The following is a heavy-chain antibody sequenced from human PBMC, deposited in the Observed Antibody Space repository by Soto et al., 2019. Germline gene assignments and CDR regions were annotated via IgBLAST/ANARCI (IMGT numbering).Heavy chain of an antibody. D-gene: IGHD6-19*01. Sequence: ASVKVSCKASGYTFTSYYMHWVRQAPGQGLEWMGIINPSGGSTSYAQKFQGRVTMTRDTSTSTVYMELSSLGSEDTAVYYCARGGDIAVAGSFYYGMDVWGQGTTVTVSS. V-gene: IGHV1-46*03. J-gene: IGHJ6*02. CDR3: ARGGDIAVAGSFYYGMDV. CDR2: INPSGGST. CDR1: GYTFTSYY.